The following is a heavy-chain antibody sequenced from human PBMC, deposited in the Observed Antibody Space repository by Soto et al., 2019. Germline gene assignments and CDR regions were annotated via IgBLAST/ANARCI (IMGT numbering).Heavy chain of an antibody. Sequence: SVKVSCKASGGTFSSYAISWVRQAPGQGLEWMGGIIPIFGTANYAQQFQGRVTITADESTSTAYMELSSLRSEDTAVYYCARGIAAAGTLDYWGQGTLVTVSS. CDR1: GGTFSSYA. D-gene: IGHD6-13*01. J-gene: IGHJ4*02. CDR2: IIPIFGTA. V-gene: IGHV1-69*13. CDR3: ARGIAAAGTLDY.